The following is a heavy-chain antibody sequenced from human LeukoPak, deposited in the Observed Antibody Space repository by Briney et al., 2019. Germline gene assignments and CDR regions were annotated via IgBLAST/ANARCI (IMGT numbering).Heavy chain of an antibody. CDR2: ITGGGSS. V-gene: IGHV3-23*01. CDR3: ATGSTPGNGYYFDY. J-gene: IGHJ4*02. D-gene: IGHD3-10*01. Sequence: GGSLRLSCAASGFTFSTYAMGWVRQAPGKGLEWVSSITGGGSSYYTDSVRGRFTISRDNSKDTLYLQMNSLTAEDTAVYYCATGSTPGNGYYFDYWGQGALVTVSS. CDR1: GFTFSTYA.